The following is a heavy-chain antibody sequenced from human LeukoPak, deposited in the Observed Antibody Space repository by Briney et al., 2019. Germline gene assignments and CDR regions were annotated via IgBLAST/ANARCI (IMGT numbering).Heavy chain of an antibody. V-gene: IGHV1-2*02. J-gene: IGHJ5*02. CDR1: GYTFTGYY. Sequence: ASVKVSCKASGYTFTGYYMHWVRQAPGQGLEWMGWINPNSGGTNYAQKFQGRVTMTRDTSISTAYMELSRLRSDDTAVYYCAGRTGDRDWFDPWGQGTLVTVSS. D-gene: IGHD7-27*01. CDR2: INPNSGGT. CDR3: AGRTGDRDWFDP.